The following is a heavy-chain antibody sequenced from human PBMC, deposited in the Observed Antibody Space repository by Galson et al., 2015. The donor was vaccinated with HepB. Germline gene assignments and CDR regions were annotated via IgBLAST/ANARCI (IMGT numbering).Heavy chain of an antibody. V-gene: IGHV1-2*04. Sequence: VKVSCKASGYTFTSYYMHWVRQAPGQGLEWMGWINPNSGGTNYAQKFQGWVTMTRDTSISTAYMELSRLRSDDTAVYYCARDNYYDSSGYYSGAFDIWGQGTMVTVSS. J-gene: IGHJ3*02. CDR3: ARDNYYDSSGYYSGAFDI. CDR2: INPNSGGT. CDR1: GYTFTSYY. D-gene: IGHD3-22*01.